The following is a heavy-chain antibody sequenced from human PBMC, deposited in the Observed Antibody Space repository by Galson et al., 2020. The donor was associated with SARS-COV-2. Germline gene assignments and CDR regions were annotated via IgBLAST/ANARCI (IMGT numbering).Heavy chain of an antibody. CDR2: IYSGGST. CDR1: GFTVSSNY. CDR3: ARDLYYYDSSGYSAA. Sequence: GESLKISCAASGFTVSSNYMSWVRQAPGKGLEGVSVIYSGGSTYYADSVKGRFTISRDNSKNTLYLQMNSLRAEDTAVYYCARDLYYYDSSGYSAAWGQGTLVTVSS. V-gene: IGHV3-53*01. J-gene: IGHJ5*02. D-gene: IGHD3-22*01.